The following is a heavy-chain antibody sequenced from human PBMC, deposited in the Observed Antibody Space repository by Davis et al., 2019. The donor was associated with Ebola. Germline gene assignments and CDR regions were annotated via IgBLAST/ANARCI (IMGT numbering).Heavy chain of an antibody. CDR1: GFTFTVYY. CDR2: ITPNTGDT. Sequence: AASVKVSCKASGFTFTVYYIHWVRQAPGRGLEWMGRITPNTGDTNYAQKFQGRVTMTRDTSISTAYMELSRLRSDDTAVYYCARVPTILGYCSGGSCYSDWFDPWGQGTLVTVSS. D-gene: IGHD2-15*01. CDR3: ARVPTILGYCSGGSCYSDWFDP. V-gene: IGHV1-2*06. J-gene: IGHJ5*02.